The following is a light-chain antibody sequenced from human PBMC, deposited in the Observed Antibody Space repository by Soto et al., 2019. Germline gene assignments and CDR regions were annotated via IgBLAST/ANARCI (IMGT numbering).Light chain of an antibody. CDR3: QKYNSAPLT. J-gene: IGKJ4*01. V-gene: IGKV1-27*01. CDR1: QGIGVY. Sequence: DIQMTQSPSSLSASLGDRVTITCRASQGIGVYLAWFQQKPGKVPRLLIYAASALQSGVPSRFSGGGSGTDFTLSTKSLHPEHVATYYCQKYNSAPLTFGGGTKVEIK. CDR2: AAS.